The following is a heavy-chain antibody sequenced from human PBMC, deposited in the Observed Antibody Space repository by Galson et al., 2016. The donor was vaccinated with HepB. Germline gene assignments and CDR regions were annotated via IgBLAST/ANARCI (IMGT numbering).Heavy chain of an antibody. CDR2: ITTSGDRT. Sequence: SLRLSCAASGFTFSSYAMTWVRQAPGKGLEWVSGITTSGDRTLSADSVKGRFTVSRDNSKNKLFLHMNGLRAEDTAVYYCAKDRYGAYPDYFDYWGQGTLVTVSS. D-gene: IGHD5-12*01. CDR1: GFTFSSYA. CDR3: AKDRYGAYPDYFDY. V-gene: IGHV3-23*01. J-gene: IGHJ4*02.